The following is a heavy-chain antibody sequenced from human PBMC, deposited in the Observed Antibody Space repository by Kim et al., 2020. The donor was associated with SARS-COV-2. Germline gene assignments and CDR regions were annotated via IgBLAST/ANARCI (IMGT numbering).Heavy chain of an antibody. V-gene: IGHV3-7*01. CDR3: ARDGDLYSSGKEAVDI. J-gene: IGHJ3*02. CDR1: GFTFSSYW. CDR2: IKQDGNQK. D-gene: IGHD6-19*01. Sequence: GGSLRLSCAASGFTFSSYWMTWVRQAPGKGLEWVANIKQDGNQKYYVDSVKGRFTISRDNAKHSLYLQMNSLRAEDTAVYYCARDGDLYSSGKEAVDIWG.